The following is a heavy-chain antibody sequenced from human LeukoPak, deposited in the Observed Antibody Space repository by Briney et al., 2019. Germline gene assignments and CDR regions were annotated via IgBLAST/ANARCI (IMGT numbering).Heavy chain of an antibody. V-gene: IGHV4-30-2*01. D-gene: IGHD3-16*01. CDR3: AREEGLLGAFDI. J-gene: IGHJ3*02. CDR1: GGSISSGGYS. Sequence: PSETLSLTCAVSGGSISSGGYSWSWIRQPPGKGLEWIGYIYHSGSTYYNPSLKSRVTISVDRSKNQLSLKLSSVTAADTAVYYCAREEGLLGAFDIWGQGTMVTVSS. CDR2: IYHSGST.